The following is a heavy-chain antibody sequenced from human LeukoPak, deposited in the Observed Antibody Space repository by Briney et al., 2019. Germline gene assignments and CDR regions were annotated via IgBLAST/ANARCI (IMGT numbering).Heavy chain of an antibody. CDR2: IYYSGST. CDR1: GGSISSYY. D-gene: IGHD5-12*01. J-gene: IGHJ4*02. Sequence: SETLSLTCTVSGGSISSYYWSWIRQPPGKGLEWIGYIYYSGSTNYNPSLKSRVTISVDTSKNQFSPKLSSVTAADTAVYYCARLSGYDYYFDYWGQGTLVTVSS. CDR3: ARLSGYDYYFDY. V-gene: IGHV4-59*08.